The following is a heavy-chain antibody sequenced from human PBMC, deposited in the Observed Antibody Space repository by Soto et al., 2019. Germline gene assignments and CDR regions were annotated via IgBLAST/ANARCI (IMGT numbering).Heavy chain of an antibody. V-gene: IGHV1-24*01. Sequence: ASVKVSCKVSGYTLTELSMHWVRQAPGKGLEWMGGFDPEDGETIYAQKFQGRVTMTEDTSTDTAYMELSSLRSEDTAVYYCATGIAAAGTSNYYGMDVWGQGTTVTVSS. CDR2: FDPEDGET. J-gene: IGHJ6*02. CDR1: GYTLTELS. D-gene: IGHD6-13*01. CDR3: ATGIAAAGTSNYYGMDV.